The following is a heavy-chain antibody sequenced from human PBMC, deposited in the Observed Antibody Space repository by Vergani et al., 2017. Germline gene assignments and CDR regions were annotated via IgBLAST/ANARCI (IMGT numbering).Heavy chain of an antibody. V-gene: IGHV5-51*01. CDR1: GYSFSDYW. J-gene: IGHJ2*01. CDR3: ARRGTQREYFTL. CDR2: IYPGDSDT. Sequence: EGQLVQSGAEVKKPGESLKISCKGSGYSFSDYWIAWVRQMPGKGLEWMGIIYPGDSDTRYSPSFQGQVTISVDKSISTAYLQWSSLKASNTAIYYCARRGTQREYFTLWGRGTLVTVSS. D-gene: IGHD5-18*01.